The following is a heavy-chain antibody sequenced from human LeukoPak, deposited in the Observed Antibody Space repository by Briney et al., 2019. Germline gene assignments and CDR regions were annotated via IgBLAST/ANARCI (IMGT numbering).Heavy chain of an antibody. Sequence: GRSLSLSCVASGFTFSSYGMHWVRQAPGKGLEWVSGISWNSGSIGYADSGKGRFTISRDNAKNSLYLQMNSLRAEDTALYYCAKDGIYGSGSYNFDYWGQGILVTVSS. V-gene: IGHV3-9*01. D-gene: IGHD3-10*01. J-gene: IGHJ4*02. CDR3: AKDGIYGSGSYNFDY. CDR2: ISWNSGSI. CDR1: GFTFSSYG.